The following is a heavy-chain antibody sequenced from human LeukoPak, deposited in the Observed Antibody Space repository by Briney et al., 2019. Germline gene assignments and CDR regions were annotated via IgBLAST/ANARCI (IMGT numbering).Heavy chain of an antibody. D-gene: IGHD2-2*01. V-gene: IGHV3-21*01. CDR2: ITSAGGYR. CDR1: GFTFSDYS. J-gene: IGHJ6*03. CDR3: ATSGGFVLPNAITGNWYMDV. Sequence: PGRSLRLSCGASGFTFSDYSMNWVRQAPGKGLAWVASITSAGGYRYYADSVKGRFTISRDNAQNSLFLQMNSLRAEDTAVYFCATSGGFVLPNAITGNWYMDVWGRGTTVTVS.